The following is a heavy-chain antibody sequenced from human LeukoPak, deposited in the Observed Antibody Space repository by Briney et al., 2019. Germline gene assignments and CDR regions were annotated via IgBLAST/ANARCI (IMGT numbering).Heavy chain of an antibody. D-gene: IGHD6-13*01. CDR2: IKSDGSIT. V-gene: IGHV3-74*01. CDR1: GFTFSRYW. J-gene: IGHJ4*02. Sequence: PGGSLRLSCAASGFTFSRYWMHWVRQAPGKGLVWVSRIKSDGSITSYADSVKGRFTVSRDNAKNTLYLQMNSLRAEDTAVFYCARATAAAGLFDYWGQGTLVTVSS. CDR3: ARATAAAGLFDY.